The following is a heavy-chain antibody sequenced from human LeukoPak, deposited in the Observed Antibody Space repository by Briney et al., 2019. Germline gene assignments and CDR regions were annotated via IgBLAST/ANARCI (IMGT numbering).Heavy chain of an antibody. D-gene: IGHD3-16*02. Sequence: ASVKVSCKASGYTFTSYGISWVRQAPGQGLEWMGWISAYNGNTNYAQKLQGRVTMTTDTSTSTAYMELRSLRSDDTAVYYCARDMITLGGVIVPFDYWGQGTLVTVSS. V-gene: IGHV1-18*01. CDR1: GYTFTSYG. J-gene: IGHJ4*02. CDR3: ARDMITLGGVIVPFDY. CDR2: ISAYNGNT.